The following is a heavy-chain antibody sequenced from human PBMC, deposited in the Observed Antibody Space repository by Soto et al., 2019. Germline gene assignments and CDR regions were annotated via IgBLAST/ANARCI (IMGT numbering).Heavy chain of an antibody. CDR1: GYTFTGYY. Sequence: ASVKVSCKASGYTFTGYYMHWVRQAPGQGLEWMGWINPNSGGTNYAQKFQGWVTMTRDTSISTAYMELSRLRSDDTAVYYCAINVAAAGTYYYYGMDVWGQGTTVTVSS. D-gene: IGHD6-13*01. J-gene: IGHJ6*02. CDR2: INPNSGGT. V-gene: IGHV1-2*04. CDR3: AINVAAAGTYYYYGMDV.